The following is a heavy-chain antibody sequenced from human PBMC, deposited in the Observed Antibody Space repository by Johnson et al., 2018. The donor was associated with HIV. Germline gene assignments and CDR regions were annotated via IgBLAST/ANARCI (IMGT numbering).Heavy chain of an antibody. Sequence: QMQLVESVGGVVQPGRSLRLSCTASGFTFSSYGMHWVRQAPGKGLEWVAVIWYDGSNKYYADSVKGRFTISRDNSKNTLYLQMNSLRAEDTAVYYCAREGIAAAVNAFDIWGQGTMVTVSS. J-gene: IGHJ3*02. CDR1: GFTFSSYG. CDR3: AREGIAAAVNAFDI. D-gene: IGHD6-13*01. CDR2: IWYDGSNK. V-gene: IGHV3-33*01.